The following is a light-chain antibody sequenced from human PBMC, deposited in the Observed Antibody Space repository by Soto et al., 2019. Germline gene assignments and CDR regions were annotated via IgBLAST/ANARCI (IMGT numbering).Light chain of an antibody. CDR3: NSYVAGSNV. J-gene: IGLJ1*01. CDR1: SSDVGGDNF. Sequence: QSALTQPRSVSGSPGQSVTISCTGTSSDVGGDNFVSWYQQYPGKAPKLMIYDVTKRPSGVPDRFSGSRSGSTASLTVSGLQTEDEADYYCNSYVAGSNVFGTGTKLTVL. V-gene: IGLV2-11*01. CDR2: DVT.